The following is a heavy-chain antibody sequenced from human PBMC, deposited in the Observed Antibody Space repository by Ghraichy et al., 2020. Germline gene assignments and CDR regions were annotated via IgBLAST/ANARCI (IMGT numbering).Heavy chain of an antibody. CDR2: ISGSGGST. CDR1: GFTFSSYA. CDR3: AKVSGSGYSYGYYYYYGMDV. J-gene: IGHJ6*02. D-gene: IGHD5-18*01. Sequence: GESLNISCAASGFTFSSYAMSWVRQAPGKGLEWVSAISGSGGSTYYADSVKGRFTISRDNSKNTLYLQMNSLRAEDTAVYYCAKVSGSGYSYGYYYYYGMDVWGQGTTVTVSS. V-gene: IGHV3-23*01.